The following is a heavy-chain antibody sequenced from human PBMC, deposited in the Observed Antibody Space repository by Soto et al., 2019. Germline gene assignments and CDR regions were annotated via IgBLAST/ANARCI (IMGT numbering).Heavy chain of an antibody. V-gene: IGHV3-30*18. J-gene: IGHJ6*02. Sequence: PGGSLRLSCAASGFTFSSYGMHWVRQAPGKGLEWVAVISYDGSNKYYADSVKGRFTISRDNSKNTLYLQMNSLRAEDTAVYYCAKDMSLEMATIWYYYGMDVWGQGTTVTVSS. CDR2: ISYDGSNK. CDR1: GFTFSSYG. D-gene: IGHD5-12*01. CDR3: AKDMSLEMATIWYYYGMDV.